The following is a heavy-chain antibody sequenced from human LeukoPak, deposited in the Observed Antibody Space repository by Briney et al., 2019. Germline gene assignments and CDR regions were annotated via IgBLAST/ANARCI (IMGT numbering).Heavy chain of an antibody. V-gene: IGHV1-2*02. J-gene: IGHJ4*02. CDR1: GYTFTGYY. CDR3: ARDIVAVPAAIVYFDY. D-gene: IGHD2-2*01. CDR2: INSNSGGT. Sequence: GASVKVSCKASGYTFTGYYMHWVRRAPGQGLEWMGWINSNSGGTNYAQKFQGRVTMTRDTSISTAYMELSRLRSDDTAVYYCARDIVAVPAAIVYFDYWGQGTLATVSS.